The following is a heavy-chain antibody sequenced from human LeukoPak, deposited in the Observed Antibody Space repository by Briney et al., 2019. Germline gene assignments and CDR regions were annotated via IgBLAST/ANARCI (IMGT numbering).Heavy chain of an antibody. CDR1: GGSISSSSYY. CDR2: ISYTGST. Sequence: SETLSLTCSVSGGSISSSSYYWGWIRQPAGKGLEWIGTISYTGSTHYNPSLKSRVSISVDTSKNQFSLKLSAVTAADTAVYYCARLSDILTTYDYWGQGTLVTVSS. D-gene: IGHD3-9*01. V-gene: IGHV4-39*01. CDR3: ARLSDILTTYDY. J-gene: IGHJ4*02.